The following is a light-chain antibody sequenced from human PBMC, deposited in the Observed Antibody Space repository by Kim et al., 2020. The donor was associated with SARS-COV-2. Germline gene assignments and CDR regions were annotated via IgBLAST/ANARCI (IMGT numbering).Light chain of an antibody. CDR2: GAS. Sequence: IQLTQSPSSVSASVGDRVTITCRASQDINTWLGWYQQKPGKAPKLLIYGASNLQSVVPSRFSGSGSGTDFTLTISRLQPDDCATYYCQQANSFPPWTFGQGTKVDIK. V-gene: IGKV1-12*01. CDR1: QDINTW. J-gene: IGKJ1*01. CDR3: QQANSFPPWT.